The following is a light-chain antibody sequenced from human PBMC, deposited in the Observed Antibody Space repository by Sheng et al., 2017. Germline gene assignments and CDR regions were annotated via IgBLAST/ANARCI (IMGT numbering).Light chain of an antibody. CDR3: QQRINWPIT. CDR2: GAS. V-gene: IGKV3-11*01. J-gene: IGKJ3*01. CDR1: QRISSEY. Sequence: VVLTQYPGTLSLSPGDRATLSCRASQRISSEYLAWYHQRPGQAPRLVVYGASKRATGIPARFSGSGSGTDFTLTISSLEPEDFAVYYCQQRINWPITFGPGTKLNIK.